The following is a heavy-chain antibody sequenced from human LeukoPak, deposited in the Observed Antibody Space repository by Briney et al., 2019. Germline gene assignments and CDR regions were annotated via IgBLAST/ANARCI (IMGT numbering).Heavy chain of an antibody. Sequence: SETLSLTCTVSGGSISSSSYYWGWIRQPPGKGLEWIGSIYYSGSTYYNPSLKSRVTISVDTSKNQFSLKLSSVTAADTAVYYCARDRAVIWFGENNNWFDPWGQGTLVTVSS. CDR3: ARDRAVIWFGENNNWFDP. CDR1: GGSISSSSYY. D-gene: IGHD3-10*01. J-gene: IGHJ5*02. CDR2: IYYSGST. V-gene: IGHV4-39*07.